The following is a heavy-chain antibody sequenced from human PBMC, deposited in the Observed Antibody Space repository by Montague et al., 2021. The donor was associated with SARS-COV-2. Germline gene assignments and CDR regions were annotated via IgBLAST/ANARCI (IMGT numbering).Heavy chain of an antibody. J-gene: IGHJ4*02. D-gene: IGHD6-6*01. V-gene: IGHV4-59*12. CDR2: IDNSGST. CDR3: ARMALASSSSDFDY. Sequence: SETLSLTRTASGGSIGAYYWSWIRQPPGKGLEWIGYIDNSGSTNHNPSLESRVTMSVDTSKNQFSLKLSSVTAADTAVYYCARMALASSSSDFDYWGQGTLVTVSS. CDR1: GGSIGAYY.